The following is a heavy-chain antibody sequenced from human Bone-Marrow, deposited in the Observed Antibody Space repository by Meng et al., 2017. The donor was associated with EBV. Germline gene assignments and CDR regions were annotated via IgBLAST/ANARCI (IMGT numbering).Heavy chain of an antibody. J-gene: IGHJ5*02. CDR2: INHSGST. D-gene: IGHD6-6*01. CDR1: GGSFSGYY. V-gene: IGHV4-34*01. CDR3: AREVYNWFDP. Sequence: VPVKGWGAGLLKPSETLSLTSAVYGGSFSGYYWSWIRQPPGKGLEWIGEINHSGSTNYNPSLKSRITISVDTSKNQFSLKLSSVTAADTAVYYCAREVYNWFDPWGQGTLVTVSS.